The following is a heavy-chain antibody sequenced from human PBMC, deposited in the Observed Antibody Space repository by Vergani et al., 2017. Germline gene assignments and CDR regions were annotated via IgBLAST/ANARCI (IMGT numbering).Heavy chain of an antibody. CDR1: GFNVSSNY. CDR3: ARGRPAAMGAPYGMDV. Sequence: EVQLVESGGGLVQPGGSLRLSCAASGFNVSSNYMSWVRQAPGKGLEWVSVIHSGGRTDYADSVKGRFTISRDNFKNTLYLQMNSLRAEDTAVYYCARGRPAAMGAPYGMDVWGQGTTVTVSS. J-gene: IGHJ6*02. CDR2: IHSGGRT. D-gene: IGHD2-2*01. V-gene: IGHV3-66*02.